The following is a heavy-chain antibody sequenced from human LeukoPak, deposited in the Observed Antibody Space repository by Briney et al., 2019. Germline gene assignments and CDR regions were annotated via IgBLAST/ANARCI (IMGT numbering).Heavy chain of an antibody. CDR1: GGSVSSGSYY. CDR2: IYYSGST. D-gene: IGHD6-19*01. CDR3: ARDPAGGTVAGAFDI. Sequence: KTSETLSLTCTVSGGSVSSGSYYWSWIRQPPGKGLEWIGCIYYSGSTNYNPSLKSRVTISVDTSKNQFSLKLSSVTAADTAVYYCARDPAGGTVAGAFDIWGQGTMVTVSS. V-gene: IGHV4-61*01. J-gene: IGHJ3*02.